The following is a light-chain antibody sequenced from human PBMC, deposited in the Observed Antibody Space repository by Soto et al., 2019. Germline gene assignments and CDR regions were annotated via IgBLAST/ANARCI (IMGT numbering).Light chain of an antibody. J-gene: IGLJ1*01. CDR1: SSDVGGYNY. V-gene: IGLV2-8*01. CDR3: SSYAGSNTPYV. CDR2: EVN. Sequence: ALTQPPSASGSPGQSVTISCTGTSSDVGGYNYFSWYHHHPGNAPKLMIYEVNKRTSGVPDRFSGSKSGNTASLTVSGLQAEDEADYYCSSYAGSNTPYVFGTGTKVTVL.